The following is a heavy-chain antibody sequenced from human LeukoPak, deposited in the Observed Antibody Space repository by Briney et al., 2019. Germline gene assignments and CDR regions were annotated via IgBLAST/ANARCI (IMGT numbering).Heavy chain of an antibody. CDR1: GFTFSSYA. CDR3: AKNRAGYNWYFDL. J-gene: IGHJ2*01. Sequence: PGASLRLSCAASGFTFSSYAMSWVRQAPGKGLEWVSAISRGGGSTYYADSVKGRFTISRDNSKNTLYLQMNSLRAEDTAVYYCAKNRAGYNWYFDLWGRGTLVTVSS. D-gene: IGHD3-9*01. CDR2: ISRGGGST. V-gene: IGHV3-23*01.